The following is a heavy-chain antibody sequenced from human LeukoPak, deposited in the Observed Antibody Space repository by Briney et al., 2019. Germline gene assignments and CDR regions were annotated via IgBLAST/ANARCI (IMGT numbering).Heavy chain of an antibody. CDR1: GFTFSTYW. D-gene: IGHD3-10*02. Sequence: GGSLRLSCAASGFTFSTYWMSWVRQAPGKGLEWLANIRQDGGETSYVDSVKGRFTVSRDNANNSLDLQMNSLRADDTAVYYCAELGITMIGGVWGKGTTVTISS. J-gene: IGHJ6*04. V-gene: IGHV3-7*01. CDR2: IRQDGGET. CDR3: AELGITMIGGV.